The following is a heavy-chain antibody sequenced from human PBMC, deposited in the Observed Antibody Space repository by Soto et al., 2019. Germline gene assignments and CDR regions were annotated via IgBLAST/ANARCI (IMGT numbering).Heavy chain of an antibody. CDR1: GFTFSNDA. CDR2: ISAGGSNT. Sequence: LRLSCAAAGFTFSNDAMNWVRQAPGKGLEWVSAISAGGSNTDYADSVKGRFTISSDNSKNTLYLQMNSLRAEDTAVYYCAKEYSTSFDYWGQGTLVTVSS. V-gene: IGHV3-23*01. CDR3: AKEYSTSFDY. J-gene: IGHJ4*02. D-gene: IGHD6-6*01.